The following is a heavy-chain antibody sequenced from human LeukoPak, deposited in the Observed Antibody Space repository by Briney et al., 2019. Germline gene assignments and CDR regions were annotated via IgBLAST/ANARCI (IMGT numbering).Heavy chain of an antibody. CDR3: AREASGGYSYGWIN. Sequence: GGSLRLSCAASGFTFNNYWMSWVRQAPGKGLEWVASIRPDGSGDYHMDSVKGRFTIPRDNAENSLSLQMNSLRAEDTAVYYCAREASGGYSYGWINWGQGTLVTVSS. CDR2: IRPDGSGD. CDR1: GFTFNNYW. J-gene: IGHJ4*02. D-gene: IGHD5-18*01. V-gene: IGHV3-7*01.